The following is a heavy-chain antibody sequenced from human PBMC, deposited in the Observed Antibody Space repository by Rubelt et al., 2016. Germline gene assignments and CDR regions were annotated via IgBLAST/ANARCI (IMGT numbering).Heavy chain of an antibody. CDR1: GYTFTNYP. CDR2: IDAGNGNT. CDR3: TLSGFDY. D-gene: IGHD3-3*01. Sequence: QVQLVQSGAEVKKPGASVNVSCNTSGYTFTNYPIHWVRQAPGQRLEWMGWIDAGNGNTSYSQKFQGRVTITSDTFANTAHMELSSLKSEDTAVYYCTLSGFDYWGQGTLVTVSS. J-gene: IGHJ4*02. V-gene: IGHV1-3*01.